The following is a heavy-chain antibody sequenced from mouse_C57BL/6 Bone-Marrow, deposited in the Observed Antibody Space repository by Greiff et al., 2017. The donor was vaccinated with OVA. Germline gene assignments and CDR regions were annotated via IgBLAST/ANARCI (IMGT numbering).Heavy chain of an antibody. CDR1: GYTFTDYY. Sequence: VQLQQSGPVLVKPGASVKMSCKASGYTFTDYYMNWVKQSHGKSLEWIGVINPYNGGTSYNQKFTGKATLTVDKSSSTAYMELNSLTSEDSSVYYCARPYYYDSSYGFDYWGQGTTLTVSS. D-gene: IGHD1-1*01. J-gene: IGHJ2*01. CDR2: INPYNGGT. CDR3: ARPYYYDSSYGFDY. V-gene: IGHV1-19*01.